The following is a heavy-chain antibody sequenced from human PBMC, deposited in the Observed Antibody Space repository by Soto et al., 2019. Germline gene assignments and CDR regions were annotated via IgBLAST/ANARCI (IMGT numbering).Heavy chain of an antibody. CDR3: ARHGYSSSWFDP. Sequence: PSETLSLTCTVSGGSISSSSYYWGWIRQPPGKGLEWIGSIYYSGSTYYNPSLKSRVTISVDTSKNQFSLKLSSVTAADTAVYYCARHGYSSSWFDPWGQGXLVTVSS. CDR2: IYYSGST. CDR1: GGSISSSSYY. J-gene: IGHJ5*02. D-gene: IGHD6-13*01. V-gene: IGHV4-39*01.